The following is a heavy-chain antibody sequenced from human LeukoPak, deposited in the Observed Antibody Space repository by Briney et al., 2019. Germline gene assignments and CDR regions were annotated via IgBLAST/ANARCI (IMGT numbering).Heavy chain of an antibody. V-gene: IGHV3-23*01. Sequence: PGGSLRLSCAASGFTFSSYAMSWVRQAPGNGLEWVSAISGSGGSTYYADSVKGRFTISRDNSKNTLYLQMNSLRAEDTAVYYCAKDIAVADNYYYYGMDVWGKGTTVTVSS. D-gene: IGHD6-19*01. CDR3: AKDIAVADNYYYYGMDV. J-gene: IGHJ6*04. CDR2: ISGSGGST. CDR1: GFTFSSYA.